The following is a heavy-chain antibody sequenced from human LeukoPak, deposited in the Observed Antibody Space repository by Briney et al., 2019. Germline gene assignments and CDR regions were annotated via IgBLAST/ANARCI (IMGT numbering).Heavy chain of an antibody. Sequence: GGSLRLSCAASGFTFSRSAMTWVRHGPGRGLEFVASIIYSGGATYYADSVRGPFTISRDNSKNTLYLQMNSLRAEDTALYYCAKDGLYYDGSEHVYYFDSWGQGTLVTVSS. J-gene: IGHJ4*02. CDR2: IIYSGGAT. CDR3: AKDGLYYDGSEHVYYFDS. V-gene: IGHV3-23*01. D-gene: IGHD3-22*01. CDR1: GFTFSRSA.